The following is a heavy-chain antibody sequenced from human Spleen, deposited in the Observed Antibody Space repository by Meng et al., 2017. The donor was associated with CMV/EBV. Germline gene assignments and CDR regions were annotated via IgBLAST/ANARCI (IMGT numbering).Heavy chain of an antibody. D-gene: IGHD3-3*01. CDR3: AREGVGVYDYYYYGMDV. Sequence: GGSLRLSCAASGFTVSSNYMSWVRQAPGKGLEWVSGIYSGGSTNYADSVKGRFTISRDNSKNTLYLQMNSLRPEDTAVYYCAREGVGVYDYYYYGMDVWGQGTTVTVSS. CDR2: IYSGGST. V-gene: IGHV3-66*02. J-gene: IGHJ6*02. CDR1: GFTVSSNY.